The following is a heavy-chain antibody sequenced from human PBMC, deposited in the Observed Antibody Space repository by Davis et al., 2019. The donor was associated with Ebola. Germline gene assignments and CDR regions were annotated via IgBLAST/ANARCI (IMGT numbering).Heavy chain of an antibody. Sequence: PGGSLRLSCAASGFTFSGSAMHWVRQASGKGLEWVGRIRSKANSYATAYAASVKGRFTISRDNSKNTAYLQMNSLRAEDTAVYYCARQVWNFDNWFDPWGQGTLVTVSS. CDR3: ARQVWNFDNWFDP. CDR1: GFTFSGSA. CDR2: IRSKANSYAT. V-gene: IGHV3-73*01. D-gene: IGHD1-7*01. J-gene: IGHJ5*02.